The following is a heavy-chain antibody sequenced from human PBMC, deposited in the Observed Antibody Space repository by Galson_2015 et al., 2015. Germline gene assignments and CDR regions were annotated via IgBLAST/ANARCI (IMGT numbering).Heavy chain of an antibody. Sequence: SLRLSCAASGFTFSNYGMHWVRQAPGKGLEWVAVLSYDGSNKYYADSVKGRFTISRDNSKNTLYLQMNSLKTEDTAMYYCTSSWSGHTHYWGQGTLVTVSS. CDR3: TSSWSGHTHY. J-gene: IGHJ4*02. V-gene: IGHV3-30*03. CDR2: LSYDGSNK. D-gene: IGHD2-15*01. CDR1: GFTFSNYG.